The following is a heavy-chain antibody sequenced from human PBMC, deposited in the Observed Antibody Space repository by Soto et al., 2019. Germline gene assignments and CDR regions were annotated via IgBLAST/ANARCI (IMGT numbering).Heavy chain of an antibody. CDR2: FSGSGGRT. D-gene: IGHD3-16*02. V-gene: IGHV3-23*01. CDR1: GFTFSNDY. CDR3: ARDFSSLGNFEY. J-gene: IGHJ4*02. Sequence: EVPLLESGGAWVQPGGSLRLSCAASGFTFSNDYMNWVRQIPGKGLEWVSRFSGSGGRTDYADSVKGRFTISRDNDKNTLYLKMNCLRAEDTALYYGARDFSSLGNFEYWGQGTLVTVSS.